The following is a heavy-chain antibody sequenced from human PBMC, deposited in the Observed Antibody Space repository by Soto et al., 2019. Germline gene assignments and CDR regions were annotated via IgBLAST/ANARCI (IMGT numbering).Heavy chain of an antibody. CDR2: INPNSGGT. V-gene: IGHV1-2*04. Sequence: ASLKVSCKASGYTFTGYYMHWVRQAPGQGLEWMGWINPNSGGTNYAQKFQGWVTMTRDTSISTAYMELSRLRSDDTAVYYCARTTPTLYDFWSGPDDSYYGMDVWGQGTTVTVSS. CDR1: GYTFTGYY. CDR3: ARTTPTLYDFWSGPDDSYYGMDV. D-gene: IGHD3-3*01. J-gene: IGHJ6*02.